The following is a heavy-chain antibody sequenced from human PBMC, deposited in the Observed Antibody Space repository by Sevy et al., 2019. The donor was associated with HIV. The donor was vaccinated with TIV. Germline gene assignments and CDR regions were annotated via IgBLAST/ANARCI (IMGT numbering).Heavy chain of an antibody. V-gene: IGHV1-2*06. CDR1: GYTFTGYY. CDR3: VCRYSWSYFGDDY. CDR2: INPNSGGT. D-gene: IGHD1-26*01. Sequence: ASVKVSCKASGYTFTGYYMHWVRQAPGQGLEWMGRINPNSGGTNYAQKFQGRVTMTRDTSISTAYMELSRLRSDDTAVYYCVCRYSWSYFGDDYWGQGTLVTVSS. J-gene: IGHJ4*02.